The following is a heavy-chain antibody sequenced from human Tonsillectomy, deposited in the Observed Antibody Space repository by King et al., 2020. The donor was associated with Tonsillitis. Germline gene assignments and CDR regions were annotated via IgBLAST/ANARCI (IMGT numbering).Heavy chain of an antibody. CDR1: GFTFSSYG. V-gene: IGHV3-33*01. J-gene: IGHJ4*02. Sequence: VQLVESGGGVVQPGRSLRLSCAASGFTFSSYGMHWVRQAPGKGLEWGAVIWYDGSNKYYADSVKGRFTISRDNSKKTLYLQMNSLRAEDTAVYYCARGTYDSSGYYLGSLDYWGQGTLVTVSS. D-gene: IGHD3-22*01. CDR3: ARGTYDSSGYYLGSLDY. CDR2: IWYDGSNK.